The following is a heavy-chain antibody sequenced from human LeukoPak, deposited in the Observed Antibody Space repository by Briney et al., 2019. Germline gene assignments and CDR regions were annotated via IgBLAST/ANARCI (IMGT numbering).Heavy chain of an antibody. J-gene: IGHJ4*02. D-gene: IGHD5-18*01. V-gene: IGHV4-59*01. Sequence: PSETLSLTCTVSGVSISSYYWRWIRQPPGKGLEWIGYIYYSGSTNYNPSLKSRVTISVDTSKNQFSLKLSSVTAADTAVYYCARDKQPGDNWGQGTLVTVSS. CDR2: IYYSGST. CDR1: GVSISSYY. CDR3: ARDKQPGDN.